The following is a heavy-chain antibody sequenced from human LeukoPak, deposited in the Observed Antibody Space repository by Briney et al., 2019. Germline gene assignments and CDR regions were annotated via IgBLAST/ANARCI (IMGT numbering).Heavy chain of an antibody. D-gene: IGHD3-16*02. CDR2: IRYSGPT. V-gene: IGHV4-39*01. Sequence: PSETLYLTCTVSGDSISSRASFWGWVRQPPGKGLEWIGRIRYSGPTYYNPSLKSRVTIPVDTSKNQFSLKLSSVTAADTAVYYCARIENGVIDYWGQGTLVTVSS. CDR3: ARIENGVIDY. J-gene: IGHJ4*02. CDR1: GDSISSRASF.